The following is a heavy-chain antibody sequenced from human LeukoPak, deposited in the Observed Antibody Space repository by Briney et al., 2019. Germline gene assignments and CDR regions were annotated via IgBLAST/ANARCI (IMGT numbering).Heavy chain of an antibody. CDR1: GFTFSNYA. J-gene: IGHJ4*02. CDR2: LSGGATST. CDR3: AKVYSSSWYYFDY. D-gene: IGHD6-13*01. V-gene: IGHV3-23*01. Sequence: GGSLRLSCAASGFTFSNYAMSWVRQAPGKGLEWVSTLSGGATSTYYADSVKGRFTISRDNSKNTLYLQMNSLRAEDTAVYFCAKVYSSSWYYFDYWGQGTLVTVSS.